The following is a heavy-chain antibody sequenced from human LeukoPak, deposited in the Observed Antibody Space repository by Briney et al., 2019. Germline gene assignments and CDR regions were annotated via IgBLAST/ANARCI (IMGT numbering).Heavy chain of an antibody. CDR2: ISVIGGST. J-gene: IGHJ5*02. CDR1: GFTFSSYA. CDR3: AKDRGSSWMNWFDP. Sequence: GGSLRLSCAASGFTFSSYAMSWVRQAPGKWLEWVSAISVIGGSTYYADSVKGRFTISRDNSKNKLYLQMNSLRAEDTAVYYCAKDRGSSWMNWFDPWGQGTLVTVSS. D-gene: IGHD6-13*01. V-gene: IGHV3-23*01.